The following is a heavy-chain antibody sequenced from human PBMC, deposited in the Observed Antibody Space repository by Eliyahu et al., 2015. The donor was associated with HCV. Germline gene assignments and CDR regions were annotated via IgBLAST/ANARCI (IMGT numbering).Heavy chain of an antibody. CDR1: GFXFXSYD. CDR2: IWYDGSKK. D-gene: IGHD1-26*01. CDR3: ARIGDSGSYGGLDY. J-gene: IGHJ4*02. Sequence: QVQLVESGGGVVQPGXSLRLSXXASGFXFXSYDMHWVRQAPGKGLXWVAVIWYDGSKKYSADSVKGRFTISRDNSKNTLYLQMNSLRAEDTAVYYCARIGDSGSYGGLDYWGQGTLVSVSS. V-gene: IGHV3-33*01.